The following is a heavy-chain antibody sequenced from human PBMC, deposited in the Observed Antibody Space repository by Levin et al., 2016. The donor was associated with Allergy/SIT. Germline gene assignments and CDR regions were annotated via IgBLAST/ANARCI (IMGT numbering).Heavy chain of an antibody. CDR3: ASYSSGWYGYYYYGMDV. J-gene: IGHJ6*02. D-gene: IGHD6-19*01. CDR2: IYYSGST. CDR1: GGSISSGSYY. Sequence: SETLSLTCTVSGGSISSGSYYWSWIRQPPGKGLEWIGYIYYSGSTNYNPSLKSRVTISVDTSKNQFSLKLSSVTAADTAVYYCASYSSGWYGYYYYGMDVWGQGTTVTVSS. V-gene: IGHV4-61*01.